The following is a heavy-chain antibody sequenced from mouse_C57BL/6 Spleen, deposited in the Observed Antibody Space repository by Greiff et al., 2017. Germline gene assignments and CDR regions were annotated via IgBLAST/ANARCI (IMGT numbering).Heavy chain of an antibody. V-gene: IGHV1-80*01. CDR1: GYAFSSYW. Sequence: VKLMESGAELVKPGASVKISCKASGYAFSSYWMTWVKQRPGKDLEWIGQIYPGDGDTNYNGTFKGKATLTAYESSSTAYMQLSSLTSEDSAVYYGASRGYYDGRRIDYWGQGTTLTVSS. CDR2: IYPGDGDT. CDR3: ASRGYYDGRRIDY. J-gene: IGHJ2*01. D-gene: IGHD1-1*01.